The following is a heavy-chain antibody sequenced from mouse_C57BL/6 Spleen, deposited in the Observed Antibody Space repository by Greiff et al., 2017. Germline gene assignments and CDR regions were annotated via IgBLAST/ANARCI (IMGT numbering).Heavy chain of an antibody. Sequence: QVQLQQPGAELVRPGSSVKLSCKASGYTFTSYWMDWVKQRPGQGLEWIGNIYPSDSETHYNQKFKDKATLTVDKSSSTAYMQLSSLTSEDSAVYYCARGLGREDYWGQGTTLTVSS. V-gene: IGHV1-61*01. CDR3: ARGLGREDY. CDR2: IYPSDSET. J-gene: IGHJ2*01. D-gene: IGHD3-3*01. CDR1: GYTFTSYW.